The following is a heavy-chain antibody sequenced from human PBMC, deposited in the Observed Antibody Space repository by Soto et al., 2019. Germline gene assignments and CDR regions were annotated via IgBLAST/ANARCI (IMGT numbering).Heavy chain of an antibody. CDR1: GFTFSSYS. Sequence: GGSLRLSCAASGFTFSSYSMNWVRQAPGKGLEWVSYIRSSSSTIYYADSVKGRFTISRDNAKNSLYLQMNSLREEDTAVYYCARDSQAAGYDYVWWSYGAFDIWGQGTMVTVSS. J-gene: IGHJ3*02. CDR2: IRSSSSTI. V-gene: IGHV3-48*02. CDR3: ARDSQAAGYDYVWWSYGAFDI. D-gene: IGHD3-16*01.